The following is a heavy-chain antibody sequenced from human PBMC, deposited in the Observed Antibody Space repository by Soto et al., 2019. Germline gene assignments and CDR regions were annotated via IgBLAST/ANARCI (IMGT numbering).Heavy chain of an antibody. CDR2: IIPIFGTA. V-gene: IGHV1-69*12. CDR1: GGTLSNYA. CDR3: ARAIVEMATIVDAFDI. Sequence: QVQLVQSGAEVKKPGSSVKVSCKASGGTLSNYAISWVRQAPGQGLDWMGGIIPIFGTANYAQKFQGRVMITADESTSTAYMELSSLRSEDTAMYYCARAIVEMATIVDAFDIWGQGTMVTVSS. J-gene: IGHJ3*02. D-gene: IGHD5-12*01.